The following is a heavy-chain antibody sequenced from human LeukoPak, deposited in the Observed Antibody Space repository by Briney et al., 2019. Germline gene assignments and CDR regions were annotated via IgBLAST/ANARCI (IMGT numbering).Heavy chain of an antibody. Sequence: PSETLSLTCTVSGGSISSGDYYWSWIRRPPGTCLEWLGYIYYSGSTYYNPSLKSRVTISVDTSKNQFSLKLSSVTAADTAVYYCARDYGGNPDSSYFDYWGQGTLVTVSS. CDR1: GGSISSGDYY. D-gene: IGHD4-23*01. V-gene: IGHV4-30-4*08. CDR2: IYYSGST. CDR3: ARDYGGNPDSSYFDY. J-gene: IGHJ4*02.